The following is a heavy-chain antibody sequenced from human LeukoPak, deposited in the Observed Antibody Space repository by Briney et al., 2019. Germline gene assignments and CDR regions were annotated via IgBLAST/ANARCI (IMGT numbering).Heavy chain of an antibody. CDR3: ARALTARGAFDI. Sequence: GGSLRLSCAASGFTFSSYAMHWVRQAPGKGLEWVAVISYDGSNKYYADSVKGRFTISRDNAKNSLYLQMSSLRAEDTAVYYCARALTARGAFDIWGQGTMVTVSS. V-gene: IGHV3-30-3*01. D-gene: IGHD6-6*01. J-gene: IGHJ3*02. CDR1: GFTFSSYA. CDR2: ISYDGSNK.